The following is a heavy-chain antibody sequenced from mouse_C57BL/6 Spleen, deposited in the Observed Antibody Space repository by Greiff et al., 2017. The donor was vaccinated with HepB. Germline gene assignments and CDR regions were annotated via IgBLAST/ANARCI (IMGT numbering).Heavy chain of an antibody. CDR3: ARSTTVVARVDY. J-gene: IGHJ2*01. CDR2: INPSSGYT. Sequence: QVQLKQSGAELAKPGASVKLSCKASGYTFTSHWMHWVKQRPGQGLEWIGYINPSSGYTKYNQKFKDKATLTADKSSSTAYMQLSSLTYEDSAVYYCARSTTVVARVDYWGQGTTLTVSS. D-gene: IGHD1-1*01. CDR1: GYTFTSHW. V-gene: IGHV1-7*01.